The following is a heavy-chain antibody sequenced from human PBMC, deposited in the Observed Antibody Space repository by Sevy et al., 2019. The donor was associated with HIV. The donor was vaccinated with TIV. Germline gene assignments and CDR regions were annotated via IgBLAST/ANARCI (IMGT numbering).Heavy chain of an antibody. D-gene: IGHD3-22*01. J-gene: IGHJ4*02. V-gene: IGHV3-23*01. CDR1: RFTFSTYA. CDR3: VKEATGYNYDTSGSFDY. Sequence: GGSLRLSCAASRFTFSTYAMSWVRQAPGKGLEWVSAITGSGGTTYYVDSVRGRFTISRDNSKNTLYLQMNSLRADDTAVYYCVKEATGYNYDTSGSFDYWGQGTTVTVSS. CDR2: ITGSGGTT.